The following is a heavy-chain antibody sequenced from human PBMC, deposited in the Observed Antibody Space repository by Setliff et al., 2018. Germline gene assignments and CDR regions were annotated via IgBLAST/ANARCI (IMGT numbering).Heavy chain of an antibody. V-gene: IGHV3-53*01. D-gene: IGHD3-10*01. Sequence: GGSLRLSCAASGFTFSSYRMHWVRQAPGKGLEWVSVIYNIGETRYADSVKGRFTISRDKSKNTLYLHLSSLRVEDTATYYCARDRGGTNPWFDFWGQGTQVTVSS. CDR3: ARDRGGTNPWFDF. J-gene: IGHJ5*01. CDR2: IYNIGET. CDR1: GFTFSSYR.